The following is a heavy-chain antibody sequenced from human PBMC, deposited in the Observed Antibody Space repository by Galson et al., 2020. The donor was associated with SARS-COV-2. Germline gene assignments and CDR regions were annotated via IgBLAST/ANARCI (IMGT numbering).Heavy chain of an antibody. CDR2: IDHSGST. CDR1: GYSISSGYY. CDR3: AREYGDYYHDAFDI. V-gene: IGHV4-38-2*01. D-gene: IGHD4-17*01. Sequence: SETLSLTCAVSGYSISSGYYWGWIRQPPGKGREWSGSIDHSGSTYYNPSLKSRVTISVDTSKNQFSLKLSSVTAADTAVYYCAREYGDYYHDAFDIWGQGTMVTVSS. J-gene: IGHJ3*02.